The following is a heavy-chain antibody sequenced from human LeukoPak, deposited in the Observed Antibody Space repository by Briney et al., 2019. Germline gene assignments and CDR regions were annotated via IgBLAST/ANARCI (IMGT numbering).Heavy chain of an antibody. V-gene: IGHV3-53*01. Sequence: SGGSLRLSCAASGFTVSSNYMSWVRQAPGKGLEWVSLICRDGRTYYADSVKGRFTISRDNSKNTLYLQMDSLRAEDTAVYYCVRESSGVEDYAFDIWGQGAMVTVSS. J-gene: IGHJ3*02. CDR2: ICRDGRT. D-gene: IGHD5-24*01. CDR1: GFTVSSNY. CDR3: VRESSGVEDYAFDI.